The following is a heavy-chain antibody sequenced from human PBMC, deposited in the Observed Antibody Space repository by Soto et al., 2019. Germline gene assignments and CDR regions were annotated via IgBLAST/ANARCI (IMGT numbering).Heavy chain of an antibody. J-gene: IGHJ6*02. CDR2: ISSSSSYI. V-gene: IGHV3-21*01. D-gene: IGHD5-18*01. CDR1: GFTFSSYS. Sequence: GGSLRLSCAASGFTFSSYSMNWVRQAPGKGLEWVSSISSSSSYIYYADSVKGRFTISRDNAKNSLYLQMNSLRAEDTAVYYCARDPRVDTAMVSLNYYYGMNVWGQGTTVTVSS. CDR3: ARDPRVDTAMVSLNYYYGMNV.